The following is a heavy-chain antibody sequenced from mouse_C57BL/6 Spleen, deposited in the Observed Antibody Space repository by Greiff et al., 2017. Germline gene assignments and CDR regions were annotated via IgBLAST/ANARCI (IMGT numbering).Heavy chain of an antibody. J-gene: IGHJ4*01. Sequence: QVQLQQSGAELVKPGASVKISCKASGYAFSSYWMNWVKQRPGKGLEWIGQIYPRDGDTNYNGKFKGKATLTADKSSSTAYMQLSSLTSEDSAVYFCARHDSYYYAMDYWGQGTSVTVSS. V-gene: IGHV1-80*01. CDR2: IYPRDGDT. CDR3: ARHDSYYYAMDY. D-gene: IGHD2-12*01. CDR1: GYAFSSYW.